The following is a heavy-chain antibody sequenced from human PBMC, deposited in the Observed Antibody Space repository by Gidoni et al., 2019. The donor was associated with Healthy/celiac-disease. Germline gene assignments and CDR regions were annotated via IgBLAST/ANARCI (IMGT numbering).Heavy chain of an antibody. CDR1: GYTFTSYY. J-gene: IGHJ4*02. CDR3: ASVYYYDSSGSGFDY. Sequence: QVQLVQSGAEVKKPGSSVTVSCKASGYTFTSYYMHWVRQAPGQGLEWMGINNPSGGSTSYAQKFQGRVTMTRDTSTSTVYMELSSLRSEDTAVYYWASVYYYDSSGSGFDYWGQGTLVTVSS. V-gene: IGHV1-46*01. CDR2: NNPSGGST. D-gene: IGHD3-22*01.